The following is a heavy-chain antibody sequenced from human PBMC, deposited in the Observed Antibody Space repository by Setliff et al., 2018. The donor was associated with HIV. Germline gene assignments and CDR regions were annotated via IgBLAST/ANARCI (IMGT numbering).Heavy chain of an antibody. CDR3: ARLNKHFSGYTYAQYYLDY. Sequence: SETLSLTCLVFGYSINDGYHWGWIRLSPRKGLEWIGSIYNSGRASYNPSRGSRASLSIDTSKNRFSLRLNPVTAADTAVYYCARLNKHFSGYTYAQYYLDYWGQGTLVTVSS. D-gene: IGHD5-18*01. V-gene: IGHV4-38-2*01. CDR1: GYSINDGYH. CDR2: IYNSGRA. J-gene: IGHJ4*02.